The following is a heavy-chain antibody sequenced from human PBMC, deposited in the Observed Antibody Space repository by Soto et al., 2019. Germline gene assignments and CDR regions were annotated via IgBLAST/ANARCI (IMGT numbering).Heavy chain of an antibody. D-gene: IGHD2-21*02. V-gene: IGHV3-30*03. Sequence: GGSLRLSCAASGFTFSSYGMHWVRQAPGKGLEWVADILKDGRNKNYADSVKGRFTISRDNSKNTLYLQMNSLRAGDTAVYYCGRCNGDDCHSPFDYWGQGNLVTVSS. CDR3: GRCNGDDCHSPFDY. CDR2: ILKDGRNK. CDR1: GFTFSSYG. J-gene: IGHJ4*02.